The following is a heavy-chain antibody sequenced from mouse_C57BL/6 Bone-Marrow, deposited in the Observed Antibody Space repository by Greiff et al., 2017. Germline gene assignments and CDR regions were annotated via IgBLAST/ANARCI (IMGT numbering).Heavy chain of an antibody. Sequence: QVQLQQSDAELVRPGASVKISCKASGYTFTSYNMHWIKQTPRQGLEWIGAIYPGNGDTSYNQKFKGKATLTVDKSSSTAYMQLSSLTSEDSAVYFCARDGSLVVPYYFDDWGTGTTLTVSS. V-gene: IGHV1-12*01. CDR1: GYTFTSYN. J-gene: IGHJ2*01. D-gene: IGHD1-1*02. CDR2: IYPGNGDT. CDR3: ARDGSLVVPYYFDD.